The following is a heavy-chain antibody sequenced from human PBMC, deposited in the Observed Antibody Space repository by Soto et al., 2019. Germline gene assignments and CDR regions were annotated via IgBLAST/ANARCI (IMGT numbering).Heavy chain of an antibody. V-gene: IGHV1-46*01. Sequence: QVQLMQSGAEVKKPGASVKVSCKASGDTFTDYYIHWVRQAPGQGLEWMGTVNPSGGHTTYAQHFLGRVTMTTDTSTSTLEMELTSLTSVDTAIYYCARGGHVVVVTAALDYWGQGTLVTVSS. D-gene: IGHD2-21*02. CDR1: GDTFTDYY. CDR3: ARGGHVVVVTAALDY. J-gene: IGHJ4*02. CDR2: VNPSGGHT.